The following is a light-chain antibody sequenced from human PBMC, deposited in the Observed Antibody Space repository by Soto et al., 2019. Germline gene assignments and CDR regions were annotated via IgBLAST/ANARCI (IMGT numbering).Light chain of an antibody. CDR3: SSYTTSNTPLYV. CDR1: SSNVGRNT. CDR2: RNS. Sequence: QSGLTQPPSASGTPGQTIIISCSGSSSNVGRNTVNWYQHLPGTAPKVLIYRNSHRPSGVPDRFSGSQSGNTASLTISGLQAEDEANYYCSSYTTSNTPLYVFGTGTKVTVL. J-gene: IGLJ1*01. V-gene: IGLV1-44*01.